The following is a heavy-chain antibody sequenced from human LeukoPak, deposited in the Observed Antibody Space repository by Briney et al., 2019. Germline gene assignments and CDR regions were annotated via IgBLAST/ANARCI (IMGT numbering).Heavy chain of an antibody. J-gene: IGHJ3*02. CDR1: GGSISSYY. Sequence: SETLSLTCTVSGGSISSYYWSWIRQPPGKGLEWIGYIYYSGSTNYNPSLKSRVTISVDTSKNQFSLKLSSVTAADTAVYYCARDLRQCGGDCNDAFDIWGQGTMVTVSS. CDR3: ARDLRQCGGDCNDAFDI. D-gene: IGHD2-21*02. V-gene: IGHV4-59*01. CDR2: IYYSGST.